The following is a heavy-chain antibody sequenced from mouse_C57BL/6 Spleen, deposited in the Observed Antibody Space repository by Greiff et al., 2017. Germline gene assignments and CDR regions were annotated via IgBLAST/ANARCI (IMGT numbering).Heavy chain of an antibody. Sequence: VQLVESGGGLVQPKGSLKLSCAASGFSFNTYALNWVRQAPGKGLEWVARIRSKSNNYATYYADSVKDRFTISRDDSESMLYLQMNNLKTEDTAMYYCVRRYDYDAGCAYWGQGTLVTVSA. D-gene: IGHD2-4*01. CDR3: VRRYDYDAGCAY. J-gene: IGHJ3*01. CDR1: GFSFNTYA. CDR2: IRSKSNNYAT. V-gene: IGHV10-1*01.